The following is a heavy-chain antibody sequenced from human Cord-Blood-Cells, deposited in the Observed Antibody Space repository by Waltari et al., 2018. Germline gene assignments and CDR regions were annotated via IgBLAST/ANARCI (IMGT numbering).Heavy chain of an antibody. CDR3: AATVMITFGGVPLHAFAI. V-gene: IGHV4-34*01. CDR2: INHSGST. J-gene: IGHJ3*02. CDR1: GGSFSGDY. Sequence: QVQLQHWGAGLLKPSETLSLTCAVYGGSFSGDYRSWSRQRPGKGLEGIGEINHSGSTNYNPSLKSRVTISVDTSKNQFSLKLSSVTAADTAVYYCAATVMITFGGVPLHAFAIWGQGTMVTVSS. D-gene: IGHD3-16*01.